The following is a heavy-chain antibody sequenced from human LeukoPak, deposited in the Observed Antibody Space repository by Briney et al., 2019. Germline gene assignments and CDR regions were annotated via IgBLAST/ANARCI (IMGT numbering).Heavy chain of an antibody. V-gene: IGHV3-7*05. CDR1: GFTFSNYW. J-gene: IGHJ6*02. CDR3: ARDPYSSSWSYGMDV. CDR2: IKQDGSET. D-gene: IGHD6-13*01. Sequence: GGSLRLSCTASGFTFSNYWMSWVRQTPEKGLEWVANIKQDGSETVYVDSVKGRFTISRDNAQTSLYLQMSSLRAEDTAVYYCARDPYSSSWSYGMDVWGQGTTVTVSS.